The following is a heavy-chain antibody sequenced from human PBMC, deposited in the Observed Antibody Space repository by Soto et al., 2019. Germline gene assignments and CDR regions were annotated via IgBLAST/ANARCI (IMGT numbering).Heavy chain of an antibody. D-gene: IGHD1-26*01. CDR3: ATTPPVGGYYYYGMDV. Sequence: QVQLVQSGAEVKKPGSSVKVSCKASGGTFSSYAISWVRQAPGQGLEWMGGIIPIFGTANYAQKFQGRVTITADESTSTAYMEMSSLRSEDTAVYYCATTPPVGGYYYYGMDVWGQGTTVTVSS. V-gene: IGHV1-69*12. J-gene: IGHJ6*02. CDR2: IIPIFGTA. CDR1: GGTFSSYA.